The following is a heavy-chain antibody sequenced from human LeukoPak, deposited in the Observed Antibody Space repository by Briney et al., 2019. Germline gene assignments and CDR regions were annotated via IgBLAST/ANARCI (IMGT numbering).Heavy chain of an antibody. D-gene: IGHD3-3*01. CDR3: AKCITIFGVAPYYYYYMDV. V-gene: IGHV3-23*01. J-gene: IGHJ6*03. CDR2: ISGSGGST. Sequence: GGSLRLSCAASGFTFSSYAMSWVRQAPGKGLEWVSAISGSGGSTYYADSVKGRFTISRDNSKNTLYLQMNSLRAEDTAVYYCAKCITIFGVAPYYYYYMDVWGKGTTVTVSS. CDR1: GFTFSSYA.